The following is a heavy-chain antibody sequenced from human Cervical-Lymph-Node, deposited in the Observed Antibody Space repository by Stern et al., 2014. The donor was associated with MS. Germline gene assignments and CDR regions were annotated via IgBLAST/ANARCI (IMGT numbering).Heavy chain of an antibody. CDR3: ATDRDDFRSGYSAPTKGYGLDV. D-gene: IGHD3-3*01. J-gene: IGHJ6*02. CDR1: GYTLTELS. CDR2: FDPEDGET. V-gene: IGHV1-24*01. Sequence: MQLVESGAEVKKPGASVKVSCKVSGYTLTELSMHWVRQAPGKGLEWMGGFDPEDGETIYAQKFQGRVTMTDDTPTDTAYMELSSLRSEDTAVYYCATDRDDFRSGYSAPTKGYGLDVWGQGTTVTVTS.